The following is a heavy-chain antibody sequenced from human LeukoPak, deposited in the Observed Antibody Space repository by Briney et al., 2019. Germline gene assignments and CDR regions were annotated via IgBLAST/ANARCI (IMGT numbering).Heavy chain of an antibody. V-gene: IGHV4-38-2*02. CDR3: ARDLGGSYDDAFDI. CDR2: IYHSGST. CDR1: GYSITSGYY. J-gene: IGHJ3*02. Sequence: SETLSLTCAVSGYSITSGYYWGWIRQPPGKGLGWIGSIYHSGSTYYNPSLKSRITISVDTSKTQFSLKLSSVTAADTAVYYCARDLGGSYDDAFDIWGQGTMVTVSS. D-gene: IGHD1-26*01.